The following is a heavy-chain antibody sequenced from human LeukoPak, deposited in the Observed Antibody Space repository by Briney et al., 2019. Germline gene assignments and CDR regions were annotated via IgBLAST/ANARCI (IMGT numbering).Heavy chain of an antibody. CDR3: ARAQWELRAYYFDY. Sequence: SETLSLTCTVSGGSISSSSYYWGWIRQPPGKGLEWIGCIYYSGYTNYKSSLKSRVTISVDTSKNQFSLKLSSVTAADTAVYYCARAQWELRAYYFDYWGQGTLVTVSS. J-gene: IGHJ4*02. CDR1: GGSISSSSYY. V-gene: IGHV4-61*05. CDR2: IYYSGYT. D-gene: IGHD1-26*01.